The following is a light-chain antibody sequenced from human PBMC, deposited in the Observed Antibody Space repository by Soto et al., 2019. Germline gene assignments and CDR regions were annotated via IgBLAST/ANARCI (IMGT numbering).Light chain of an antibody. Sequence: QSVLTQPASVSGSPGQSITISCTGTSSDVGGYNYVSWYQQHPGKAPKLMIYEVSNRPSGVSNRFSGSKSGTTASLTISGIKAEDDAHYYCNSYTISSTYVVGTGTKVTVL. V-gene: IGLV2-14*01. CDR1: SSDVGGYNY. CDR3: NSYTISSTYV. J-gene: IGLJ1*01. CDR2: EVS.